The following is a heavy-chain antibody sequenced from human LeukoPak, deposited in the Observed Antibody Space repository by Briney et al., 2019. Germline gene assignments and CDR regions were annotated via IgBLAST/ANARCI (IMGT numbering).Heavy chain of an antibody. CDR2: MNPNSGNT. D-gene: IGHD3-10*01. Sequence: ASVKVSCKASGYTFTSYDINWVRQATGQGLEWMGWMNPNSGNTGYAQKSQGRVTMTRNTSISTAYMELSSLRSEDTAVYYCARGWVAMVRGAQRFDPWGQGTLVTVSS. CDR1: GYTFTSYD. V-gene: IGHV1-8*01. J-gene: IGHJ5*02. CDR3: ARGWVAMVRGAQRFDP.